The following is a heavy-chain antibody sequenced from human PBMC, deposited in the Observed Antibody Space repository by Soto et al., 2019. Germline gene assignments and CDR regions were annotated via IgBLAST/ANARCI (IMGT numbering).Heavy chain of an antibody. J-gene: IGHJ5*02. CDR2: IYYSGST. V-gene: IGHV4-30-4*01. CDR3: ARFLDCSGGSCYPNVNWFDP. CDR1: GGSISSGDYY. D-gene: IGHD2-15*01. Sequence: QVQLQESGPGLVKPSQTLSLTCTVSGGSISSGDYYWSWIRQPPGKGLEWIGYIYYSGSTYYNPSLKLLVTISVHTSKIQLSLKLSSVTAADTAVYYCARFLDCSGGSCYPNVNWFDPWGQGTLVTVSS.